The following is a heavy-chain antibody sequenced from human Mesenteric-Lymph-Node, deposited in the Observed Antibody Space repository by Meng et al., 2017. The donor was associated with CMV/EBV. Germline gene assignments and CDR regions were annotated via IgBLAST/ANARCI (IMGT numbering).Heavy chain of an antibody. J-gene: IGHJ5*02. CDR1: GFTFSSYG. V-gene: IGHV3-30*02. D-gene: IGHD5/OR15-5a*01. CDR3: ARGVDPAFFDP. Sequence: LSLTCAASGFTFSSYGMSWVRQAPGKGLEWVTFIRYDGSHKYYSNSVKGRFTISRDNSNNTLYLQMNSLRTEDTAVYYCARGVDPAFFDPWGQGTLVTVSS. CDR2: IRYDGSHK.